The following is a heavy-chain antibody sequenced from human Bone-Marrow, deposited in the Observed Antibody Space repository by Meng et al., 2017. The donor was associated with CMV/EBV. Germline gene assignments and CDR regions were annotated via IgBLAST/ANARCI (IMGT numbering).Heavy chain of an antibody. CDR1: GFTFSSYV. CDR2: IYSGGSST. J-gene: IGHJ3*02. V-gene: IGHV3-23*03. D-gene: IGHD2-2*01. CDR3: AKEGGPYCSSTSCPIGAFDI. Sequence: GESLKISCAASGFTFSSYVMTWVRQAPGKGLEWVSIIYSGGSSTFYADSVKGRFTISRDNSKNTLYLQMNSLRAEDTAVYYCAKEGGPYCSSTSCPIGAFDIWGQGTMVTVSS.